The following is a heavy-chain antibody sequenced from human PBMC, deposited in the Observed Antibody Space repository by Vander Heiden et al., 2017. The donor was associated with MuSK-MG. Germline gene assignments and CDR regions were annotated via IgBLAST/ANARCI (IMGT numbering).Heavy chain of an antibody. Sequence: EVQLVESGGGLVKPGGSLRLSCAASGFTFSSYSMNWVRQAPGKGLEWVSSISSSSSYIYYADSVKGRFTISRDNAKNSLYLQMNSLRAEDTAVYYCARESDFWSGYFVKNYFDYWAREPWSPSPQ. CDR1: GFTFSSYS. CDR3: ARESDFWSGYFVKNYFDY. V-gene: IGHV3-21*01. CDR2: ISSSSSYI. J-gene: IGHJ4*02. D-gene: IGHD3-3*01.